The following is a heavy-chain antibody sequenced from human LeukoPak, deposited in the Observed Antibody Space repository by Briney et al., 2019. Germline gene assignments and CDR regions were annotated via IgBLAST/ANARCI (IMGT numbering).Heavy chain of an antibody. J-gene: IGHJ3*02. CDR3: ARGYYDILTGYYLGAFDI. Sequence: GGPLRLSCAASGFTFSSYSMNWVRQAPGKGLEWVSSISSSSSYIYYADSVKGRFTISRDNAKNSLYLQMNSLRAEDTAVYYCARGYYDILTGYYLGAFDIWGQGTMVTVSS. V-gene: IGHV3-21*01. D-gene: IGHD3-9*01. CDR2: ISSSSSYI. CDR1: GFTFSSYS.